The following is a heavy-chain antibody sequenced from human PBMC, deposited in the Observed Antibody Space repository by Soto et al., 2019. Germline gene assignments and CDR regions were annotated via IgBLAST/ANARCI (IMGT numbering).Heavy chain of an antibody. CDR1: GYTLTELS. J-gene: IGHJ4*02. Sequence: ASVKVSCKVSGYTLTELSMHWVRQAPGKGLEWMGGFDPEDGETIYAQKFQGRVTMIEDTSTDTAYMELSSLRSEDTAVYYCATVDNSPFDYWGQGTLVTVSS. CDR2: FDPEDGET. V-gene: IGHV1-24*01. CDR3: ATVDNSPFDY. D-gene: IGHD1-1*01.